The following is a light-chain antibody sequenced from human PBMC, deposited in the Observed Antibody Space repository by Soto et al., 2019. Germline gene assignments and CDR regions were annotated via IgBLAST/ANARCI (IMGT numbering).Light chain of an antibody. J-gene: IGLJ3*02. CDR1: SSDDGGYNY. CDR2: EVS. Sequence: QSALTEPASVSRSPGQSITISCTGTSSDDGGYNYVSWYQQHTGKAPKLMIYEVSNRPSRVSNRFSGSKSGNTASLTISGLQAEDEADYYGSSYTSSSTLWVFGGGTKLTV. V-gene: IGLV2-14*01. CDR3: SSYTSSSTLWV.